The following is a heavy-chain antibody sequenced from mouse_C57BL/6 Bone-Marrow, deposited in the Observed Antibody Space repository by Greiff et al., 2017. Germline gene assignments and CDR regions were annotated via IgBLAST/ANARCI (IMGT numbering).Heavy chain of an antibody. V-gene: IGHV1-4*01. J-gene: IGHJ3*01. CDR1: GYTFTSYT. D-gene: IGHD1-1*01. Sequence: VQLQESGAELARPGASVKMSCKASGYTFTSYTMHWVKQRPGQGLEWIGYINPSSGYTKYNQKFKDKATLTADKSSSTAYMQLSSLTSEDSAVYYCARSPYGSSYEFAYWGQGTLVTVSA. CDR3: ARSPYGSSYEFAY. CDR2: INPSSGYT.